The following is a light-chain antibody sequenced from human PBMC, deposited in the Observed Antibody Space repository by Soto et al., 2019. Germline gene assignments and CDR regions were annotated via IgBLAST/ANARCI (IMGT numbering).Light chain of an antibody. Sequence: QSVLTQPPSVSGAPGQRVTISCTGSNSDIGAVYDVHWYQQLPGTAPKLVIYANNNRPSGVPDRFSASKSGTSASLAITGLQADDEADYYCQSYDSSLRGVFGTGTKLTVL. CDR2: ANN. CDR3: QSYDSSLRGV. J-gene: IGLJ1*01. CDR1: NSDIGAVYD. V-gene: IGLV1-40*01.